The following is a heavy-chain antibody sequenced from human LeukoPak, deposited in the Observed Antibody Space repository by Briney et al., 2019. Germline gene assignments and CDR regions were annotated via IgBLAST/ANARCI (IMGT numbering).Heavy chain of an antibody. Sequence: GGSLRLSCAASGFTFSSYGMSWVRQAPGKGLEWVSGISGSGGSTYYADSVKGRFTISRDNSKNTLYLQMNSLRAEDTAVYYCAKLDSSGYYRDAFDIWGQGQWSPSLQ. CDR2: ISGSGGST. CDR1: GFTFSSYG. V-gene: IGHV3-23*01. D-gene: IGHD3-22*01. J-gene: IGHJ3*02. CDR3: AKLDSSGYYRDAFDI.